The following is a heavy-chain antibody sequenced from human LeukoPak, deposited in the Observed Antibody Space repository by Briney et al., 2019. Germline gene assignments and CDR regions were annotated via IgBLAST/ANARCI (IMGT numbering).Heavy chain of an antibody. D-gene: IGHD1-14*01. CDR2: IKQDESEK. Sequence: GALRLSSAASGFTFSIYWMSWVCQAPRKGMGWVANIKQDESEKYYVDSVKGRFTVSRDNAKSSLYLQMKSMTAEATAVYCFAGAMVCDHGDYWGERALFTVS. CDR1: GFTFSIYW. CDR3: AGAMVCDHGDY. J-gene: IGHJ4*02. V-gene: IGHV3-7*01.